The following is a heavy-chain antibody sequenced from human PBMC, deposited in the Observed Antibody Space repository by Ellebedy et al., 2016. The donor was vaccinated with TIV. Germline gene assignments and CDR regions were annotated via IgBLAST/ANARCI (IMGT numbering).Heavy chain of an antibody. D-gene: IGHD6-13*01. V-gene: IGHV3-11*01. Sequence: GGSLRLSCAASEFTFDDYGMSWVRQAPGKGLEWISYISSSGTPIYYADSVRGRFTISRDNAKNSLDLQMNSLRADDTAVYYCARDTRFIDQQHNWFDPWGQGTQVTVSS. CDR3: ARDTRFIDQQHNWFDP. J-gene: IGHJ5*02. CDR2: ISSSGTPI. CDR1: EFTFDDYG.